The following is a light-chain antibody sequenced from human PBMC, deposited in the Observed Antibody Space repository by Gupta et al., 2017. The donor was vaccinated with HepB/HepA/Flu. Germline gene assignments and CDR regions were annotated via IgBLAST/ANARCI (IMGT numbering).Light chain of an antibody. CDR1: SSNVGRSF. V-gene: IGLV1-47*01. CDR2: RNY. J-gene: IGLJ2*01. Sequence: QSVLTQSPSASETPGQRVTISCSGSSSNVGRSFVFWYQQFPGSAPKLLIYRNYQRPSGVPDRFSASKYGSSASMAISRLRAEDDAHYYCAAWDNSLSHVAFGGGTKLTVL. CDR3: AAWDNSLSHVA.